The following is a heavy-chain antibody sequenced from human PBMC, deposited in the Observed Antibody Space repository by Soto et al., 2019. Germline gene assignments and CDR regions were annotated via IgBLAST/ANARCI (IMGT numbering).Heavy chain of an antibody. D-gene: IGHD6-19*01. Sequence: EVQLVDSGGALVQPGESLRLSCAASGFIFSDYLMTWFRQAPGKGLEWVATIKQDGSEQYYVDSVKGRFTISRDNAQKSLYLQMNALRAEDTALYYCARGHWLGSCGQGTLVTVSS. V-gene: IGHV3-7*01. CDR2: IKQDGSEQ. CDR3: ARGHWLGS. J-gene: IGHJ4*02. CDR1: GFIFSDYL.